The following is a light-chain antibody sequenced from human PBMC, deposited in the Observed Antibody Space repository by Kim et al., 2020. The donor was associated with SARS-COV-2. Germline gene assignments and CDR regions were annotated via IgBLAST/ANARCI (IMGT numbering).Light chain of an antibody. J-gene: IGKJ4*01. Sequence: EIVMTQSPATLSVSPGESASLSCRASQSISSNLAWYQQKPSQAPRLLISDASARATGFPARFSGSGSGTEFTLTISGLQSEDFAVYYCQQYNNWPLTFGGGTKVEIK. V-gene: IGKV3-15*01. CDR3: QQYNNWPLT. CDR2: DAS. CDR1: QSISSN.